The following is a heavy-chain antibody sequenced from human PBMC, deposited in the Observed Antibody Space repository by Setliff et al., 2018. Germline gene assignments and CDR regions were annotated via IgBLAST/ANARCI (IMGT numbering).Heavy chain of an antibody. V-gene: IGHV1-45*02. J-gene: IGHJ3*02. CDR1: GYTFTSHY. Sequence: ASVKVSCKASGYTFTSHYMHWVRQAPGQALEWMGWITPFNGNTNYAQKFQDRVTITRDRSMSTAYMELSSLRSEDTAMYYCAGDTIQDAFDIWGQGTMVTVSS. CDR3: AGDTIQDAFDI. CDR2: ITPFNGNT. D-gene: IGHD3-3*01.